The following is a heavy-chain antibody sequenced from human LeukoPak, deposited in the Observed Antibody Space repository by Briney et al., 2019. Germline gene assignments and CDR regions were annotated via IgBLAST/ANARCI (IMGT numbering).Heavy chain of an antibody. Sequence: GGSLRLSCAAPGFMFHDYAIHWVRQAPGKGLEWVSLISGGGGSTFYADSVKGRFTISRDNSKNSLYLQMNSLRSDDTALYYCARERESSGWYDYWGQGTLVTVSS. CDR1: GFMFHDYA. CDR3: ARERESSGWYDY. V-gene: IGHV3-43*02. J-gene: IGHJ4*02. D-gene: IGHD6-19*01. CDR2: ISGGGGST.